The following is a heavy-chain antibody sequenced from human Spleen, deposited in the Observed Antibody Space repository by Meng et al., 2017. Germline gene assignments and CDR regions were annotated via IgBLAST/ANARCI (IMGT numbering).Heavy chain of an antibody. Sequence: QVQLVQSGDEVKKPGATVKVSCKTSGYNFIRYGLSWVRQAPGQGLEWLGTINSNSGGTAYARKFQGRITLTRDTSASTVYMDLGSLGSEDTAFYYCAREKSPGHFDYLGQGIPVTVSS. J-gene: IGHJ4*02. V-gene: IGHV1-46*01. CDR2: INSNSGGT. CDR1: GYNFIRYG. CDR3: AREKSPGHFDY.